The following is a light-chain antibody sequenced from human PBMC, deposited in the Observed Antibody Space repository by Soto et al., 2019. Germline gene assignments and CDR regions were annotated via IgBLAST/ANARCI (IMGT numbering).Light chain of an antibody. CDR2: DVT. CDR1: SSDVGAYKF. V-gene: IGLV2-14*01. J-gene: IGLJ2*01. CDR3: SSFTSSGAVV. Sequence: QSALTQPASVSRSPGQSITVSCTGSSSDVGAYKFVSWYQQHPGKAPTLMIYDVTNRPSGVSNRFSGSKSGNTASLTISGLQADDEADYYCSSFTSSGAVVFGGGTKLTVL.